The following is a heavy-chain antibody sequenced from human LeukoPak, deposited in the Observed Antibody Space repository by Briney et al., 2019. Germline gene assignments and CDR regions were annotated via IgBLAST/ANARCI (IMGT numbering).Heavy chain of an antibody. J-gene: IGHJ6*02. CDR1: GGTFSRYA. D-gene: IGHD6-19*01. CDR2: IIPIFGTA. CDR3: ATPSGYSSGWSANSYYYYGMDV. Sequence: GASVKVSCKASGGTFSRYAISWVRQAPGQGLEWMGGIIPIFGTANYAQKFQGRVTITADESTSTAYMELSSLRSEDTAVYYCATPSGYSSGWSANSYYYYGMDVWGQGTTVTVSS. V-gene: IGHV1-69*13.